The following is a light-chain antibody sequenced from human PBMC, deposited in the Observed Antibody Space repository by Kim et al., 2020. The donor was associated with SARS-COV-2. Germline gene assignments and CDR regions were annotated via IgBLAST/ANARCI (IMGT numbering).Light chain of an antibody. CDR1: KLGDKY. V-gene: IGLV3-1*01. Sequence: SVAPGQTASITCSGDKLGDKYACWYQQKPGQSPVVVIHQDSERPSGIPERFSGSNSGNTATLTISGTQAMDEADYYCQAWDSSTVVFGGGTQLTVL. CDR3: QAWDSSTVV. J-gene: IGLJ2*01. CDR2: QDS.